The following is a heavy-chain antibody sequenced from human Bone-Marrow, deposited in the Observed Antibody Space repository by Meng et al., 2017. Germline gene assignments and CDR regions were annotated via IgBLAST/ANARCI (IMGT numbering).Heavy chain of an antibody. D-gene: IGHD1-1*01. CDR1: GFTFSSSD. Sequence: QVHLVESGGGVVKPGRSLRLSCAASGFTFSSSDMHWVRQAPGKGLEWVAVVTPDGRTKNYADSVKGRFSISRDNSKNTLSLEMNSLRVDDSGMYFCERDYNWESGYWGLGTLVTVSS. J-gene: IGHJ4*02. CDR3: ERDYNWESGY. CDR2: VTPDGRTK. V-gene: IGHV3-30*03.